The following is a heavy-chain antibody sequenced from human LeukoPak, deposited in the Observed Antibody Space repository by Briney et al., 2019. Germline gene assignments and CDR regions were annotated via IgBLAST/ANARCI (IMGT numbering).Heavy chain of an antibody. D-gene: IGHD4-23*01. CDR1: GGSISNYY. Sequence: SETLSLTCTVSGGSISNYYWSWIRQPPGKGLEGMGYIFYSGSTNYNPSHQSRVTISVDTSKHQYSLRLSSVTAAVTAVYYCTRQPYGGNFAVDYWGQGTLVTVSS. CDR2: IFYSGST. J-gene: IGHJ4*02. CDR3: TRQPYGGNFAVDY. V-gene: IGHV4-59*08.